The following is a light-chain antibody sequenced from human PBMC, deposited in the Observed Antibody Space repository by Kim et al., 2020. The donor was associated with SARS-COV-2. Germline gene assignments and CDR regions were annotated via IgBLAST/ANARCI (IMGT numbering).Light chain of an antibody. Sequence: IQMTQSPSTLSASVGDRVTITCRASQSISTWLAWYQQKPGRAPKLLIYDASSLESGVPSRFSGSGSGTEFTLTISSLQPDDFATYYCHKNNPGTFGQGTKVDIK. CDR2: DAS. CDR3: HKNNPGT. J-gene: IGKJ1*01. V-gene: IGKV1-5*01. CDR1: QSISTW.